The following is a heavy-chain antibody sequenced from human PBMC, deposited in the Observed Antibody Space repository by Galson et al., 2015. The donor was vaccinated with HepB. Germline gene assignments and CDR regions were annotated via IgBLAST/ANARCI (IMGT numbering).Heavy chain of an antibody. Sequence: TLSLTCTVSGGSISSSSYYWGWIRQPPGKGLEWIGTIYYSGSTYYNPSLKSRVTISVDTSENQVSLKLSSVTAADTAVYYCARRTVRGVINMIGENWGQGTLITVSS. J-gene: IGHJ4*02. CDR2: IYYSGST. D-gene: IGHD3-10*01. V-gene: IGHV4-39*01. CDR1: GGSISSSSYY. CDR3: ARRTVRGVINMIGEN.